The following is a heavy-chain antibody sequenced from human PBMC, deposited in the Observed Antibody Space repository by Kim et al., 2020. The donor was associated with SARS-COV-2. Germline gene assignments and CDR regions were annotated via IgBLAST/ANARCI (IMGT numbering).Heavy chain of an antibody. Sequence: GSTFSADSVTGRFTIARDNYENTLHLQMGSMRVEDTGVYYCAREPARRADYWGRGTLVTVSS. V-gene: IGHV3-23*01. CDR2: GST. J-gene: IGHJ4*02. CDR3: AREPARRADY. D-gene: IGHD1-1*01.